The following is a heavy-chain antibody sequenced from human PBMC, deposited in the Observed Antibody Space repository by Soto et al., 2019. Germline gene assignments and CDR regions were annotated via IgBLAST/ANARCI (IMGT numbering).Heavy chain of an antibody. V-gene: IGHV4-59*01. CDR1: CGSISSYY. J-gene: IGHJ6*03. D-gene: IGHD3-10*01. CDR3: ARTTQLITMVRGVITPYYMDV. CDR2: IYYSGST. Sequence: TSETLSLTCTVSCGSISSYYWSWIRQPPGKGLEWIGYIYYSGSTNYNPSLKSRVTISVDTSKNQFSLKLSSVTAADTAVYYCARTTQLITMVRGVITPYYMDVWGKGTTVTVSS.